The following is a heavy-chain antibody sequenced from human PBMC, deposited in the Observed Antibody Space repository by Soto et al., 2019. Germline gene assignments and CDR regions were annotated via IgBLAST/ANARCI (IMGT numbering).Heavy chain of an antibody. V-gene: IGHV4-59*01. J-gene: IGHJ4*02. CDR2: ISYSGST. CDR1: GGSIISDY. Sequence: SATLCISCTVPGGSIISDYGSWIRQPPGEGLEWIGYISYSGSTKYNPSLKRLVTISVDTSKNQFSLKLSSVTAADTAVYYCARVLSGSSLFDYWGQGTLVTVS. CDR3: ARVLSGSSLFDY. D-gene: IGHD1-26*01.